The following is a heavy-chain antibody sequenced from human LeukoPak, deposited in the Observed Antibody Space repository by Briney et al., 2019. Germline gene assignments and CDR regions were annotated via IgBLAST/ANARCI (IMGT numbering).Heavy chain of an antibody. V-gene: IGHV3-48*04. Sequence: GGCLRLSCAASGFTFRSYSMNWVRQAAGKGLEGVSYISSSNSTIYYRDSVKGRFTISRDNAENSLYLQMNSLRAEDTAVYYCARGSNSGRGALDFWGQGTLVSVSS. CDR2: ISSSNSTI. D-gene: IGHD3-10*02. CDR1: GFTFRSYS. CDR3: ARGSNSGRGALDF. J-gene: IGHJ4*02.